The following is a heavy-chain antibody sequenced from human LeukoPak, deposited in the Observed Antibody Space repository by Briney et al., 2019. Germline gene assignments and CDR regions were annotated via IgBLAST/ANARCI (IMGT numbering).Heavy chain of an antibody. V-gene: IGHV3-7*03. J-gene: IGHJ4*02. CDR3: AKDSAYFDY. CDR2: IKQDGSEK. Sequence: GGSLRLSCAASGFTFSSYWMSWVRQAPGKGLEWVANIKQDGSEKYYVDSVKGRFTISRDNSKNTLYLQMNSLRAEDTAVYYCAKDSAYFDYWGQGTLVTVSS. CDR1: GFTFSSYW.